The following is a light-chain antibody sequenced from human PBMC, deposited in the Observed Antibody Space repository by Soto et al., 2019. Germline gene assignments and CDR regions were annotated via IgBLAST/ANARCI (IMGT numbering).Light chain of an antibody. J-gene: IGLJ1*01. Sequence: QSVLTQPPSASGTPGQRVTISCSGSSSNIGSNYVYWYQQLPGTAPKLLIYRNNQRPSWVPDRFSGSKSGTSASLAISGLRSEDEADYYCAAWDDGLSGHVFGTGTKVTVL. CDR3: AAWDDGLSGHV. CDR2: RNN. V-gene: IGLV1-47*01. CDR1: SSNIGSNY.